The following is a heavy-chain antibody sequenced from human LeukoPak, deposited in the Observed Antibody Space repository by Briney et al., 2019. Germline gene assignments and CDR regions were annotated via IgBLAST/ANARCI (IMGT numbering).Heavy chain of an antibody. CDR2: IRSKANSYAT. CDR1: GFTFSGSA. CDR3: TSPAFNWGPPGY. Sequence: GGSLRLSCAASGFTFSGSAMHWVRQASGKGLEWVGRIRSKANSYATVYAASVKGRFTTSRDDSKNTAYLQMNSLKTEDTAVYYCTSPAFNWGPPGYWGQGTLVTVSS. V-gene: IGHV3-73*01. J-gene: IGHJ4*02. D-gene: IGHD7-27*01.